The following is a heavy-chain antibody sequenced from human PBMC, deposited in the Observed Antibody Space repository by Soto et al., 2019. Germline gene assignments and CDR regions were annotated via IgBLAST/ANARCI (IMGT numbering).Heavy chain of an antibody. CDR1: GFTFSAFG. CDR3: ARDSYGGNSWLEY. CDR2: IWYDGNKK. Sequence: QVQLVESGGAVVQPGGSLRLSCAASGFTFSAFGMHWVRQAPGKGLEWVAVIWYDGNKKYYADSVKGRFTISRGNSKNTLYLQMHTLRAEDTALYYCARDSYGGNSWLEYWGQGTLLTVSS. V-gene: IGHV3-33*01. D-gene: IGHD4-17*01. J-gene: IGHJ4*02.